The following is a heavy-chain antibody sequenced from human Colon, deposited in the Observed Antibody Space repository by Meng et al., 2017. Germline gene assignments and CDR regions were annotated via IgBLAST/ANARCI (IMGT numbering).Heavy chain of an antibody. V-gene: IGHV3-21*01. D-gene: IGHD3-10*01. J-gene: IGHJ4*02. Sequence: GESLKISCAASGFAFSSYSMNWVRQAAGKGLEWVSSISTSSRYIFYADSVKGRFTISRDNAKNSLYLQMNSLRAEDTAVYYCARGADGSGSYYKVGYWGQGTLVTVSS. CDR3: ARGADGSGSYYKVGY. CDR1: GFAFSSYS. CDR2: ISTSSRYI.